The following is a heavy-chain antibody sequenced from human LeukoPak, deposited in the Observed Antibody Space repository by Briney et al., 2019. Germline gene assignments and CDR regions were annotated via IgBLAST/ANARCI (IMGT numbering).Heavy chain of an antibody. D-gene: IGHD5-24*01. CDR1: RGSFSGYY. Sequence: RASETLSLTCAVYRGSFSGYYWSWIRQPPGKGLEWIGNIYYSGSTYYNPSLKSRVTISVDTSKNQFSLRLSSVTAADTAVYYCARHPRDVYKVVGAFDIWGQGTMVTVSS. J-gene: IGHJ3*02. V-gene: IGHV4-34*01. CDR3: ARHPRDVYKVVGAFDI. CDR2: IYYSGST.